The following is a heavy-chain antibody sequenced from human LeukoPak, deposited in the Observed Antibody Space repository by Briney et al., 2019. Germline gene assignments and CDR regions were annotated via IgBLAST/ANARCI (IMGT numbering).Heavy chain of an antibody. CDR2: ISYDGSNK. CDR1: GFTFSSYA. J-gene: IGHJ3*02. D-gene: IGHD1-14*01. V-gene: IGHV3-30-3*01. Sequence: GGPLRLSCAASGFTFSSYAMHWVRQAPGKGLEWVAVISYDGSNKYYADSVKGRFTISRDNAKNSLYLQMNSLRAEDTAVYYCASAGVYCRTTDCYAFDMWGQGTLVSVSS. CDR3: ASAGVYCRTTDCYAFDM.